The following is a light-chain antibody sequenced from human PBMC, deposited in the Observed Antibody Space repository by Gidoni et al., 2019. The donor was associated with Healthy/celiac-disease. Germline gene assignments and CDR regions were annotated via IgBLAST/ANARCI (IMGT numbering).Light chain of an antibody. J-gene: IGLJ3*02. CDR3: AAWDDSLNGWV. V-gene: IGLV1-44*01. Sequence: QSVLPQPPSASGNPGQRVTISCSGSSSNIGSNTVNWYQQPPGTAPKLLIYSNNQRPPGVPDRCSGSKSGTSASLAISGLQSEDEADYYCAAWDDSLNGWVFGGGTKLTVL. CDR1: SSNIGSNT. CDR2: SNN.